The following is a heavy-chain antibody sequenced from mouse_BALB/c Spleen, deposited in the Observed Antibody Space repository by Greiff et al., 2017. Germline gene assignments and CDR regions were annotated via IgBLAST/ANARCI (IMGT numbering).Heavy chain of an antibody. CDR2: IRNKANGYTT. J-gene: IGHJ3*01. V-gene: IGHV7-3*02. CDR3: AREQIYYGNYWFAY. D-gene: IGHD2-1*01. CDR1: GFTFTDYY. Sequence: EVKLMESGGGLVQPGGSLRLSCATSGFTFTDYYMSWVRQPPGKALEWLGFIRNKANGYTTEYSASVKGRFTISRDNSQSILYLQMNTLRAEDSATYYYAREQIYYGNYWFAYWGQGTLVTVSA.